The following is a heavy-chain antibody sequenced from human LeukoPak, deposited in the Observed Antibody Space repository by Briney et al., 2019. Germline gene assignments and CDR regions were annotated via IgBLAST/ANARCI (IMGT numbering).Heavy chain of an antibody. J-gene: IGHJ4*02. CDR3: ASTYYYDSSGYYYVGLGSGYFDY. D-gene: IGHD3-22*01. CDR2: IYYSGST. Sequence: KPSETLSLTCTVSGGSISSSSYYWGWIRQPPGKGLEWIGSIYYSGSTYYNPSLKSRVTISVDTSKNQFSLKLSSVTAADTAVYYCASTYYYDSSGYYYVGLGSGYFDYWGQGTLVTVSS. V-gene: IGHV4-39*01. CDR1: GGSISSSSYY.